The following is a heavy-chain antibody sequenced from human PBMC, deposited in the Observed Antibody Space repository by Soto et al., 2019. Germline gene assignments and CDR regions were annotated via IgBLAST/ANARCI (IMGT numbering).Heavy chain of an antibody. CDR2: IIPIFGTA. CDR1: GGTFSSYA. CDR3: ARATPNLYCSSTSCYLDY. V-gene: IGHV1-69*01. D-gene: IGHD2-2*01. J-gene: IGHJ4*02. Sequence: QVQLVQSGAEVKKPGSSVKVSCKASGGTFSSYAISWVRQAPGQGLEWMGGIIPIFGTANYEQKFQGRVTITADESTSTAYMELSSLRSEDTAVYYCARATPNLYCSSTSCYLDYWGQGTLVTVSS.